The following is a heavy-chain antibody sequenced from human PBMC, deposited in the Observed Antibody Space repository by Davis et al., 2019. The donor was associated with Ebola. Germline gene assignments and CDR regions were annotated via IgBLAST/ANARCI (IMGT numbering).Heavy chain of an antibody. J-gene: IGHJ4*02. CDR2: IKQDGSEK. CDR1: GFTFSSYW. V-gene: IGHV3-7*03. Sequence: GESLKISCAASGFTFSSYWMSWVRQAPGKGLEWVANIKQDGSEKYYVDSVKGRFTISRDNAKNSLYLQMNSLRAEDTAVYYCARRGYNGYAPFDYWGQGTLVTVSS. CDR3: ARRGYNGYAPFDY. D-gene: IGHD5-12*01.